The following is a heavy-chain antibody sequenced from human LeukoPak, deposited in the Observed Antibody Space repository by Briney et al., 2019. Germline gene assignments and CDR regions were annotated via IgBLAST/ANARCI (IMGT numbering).Heavy chain of an antibody. V-gene: IGHV3-48*01. J-gene: IGHJ4*02. CDR1: GFTFTTYM. CDR2: ISSDGGAI. Sequence: GGSLRLSCAASGFTFTTYMMNWVRQTPGKGLEGVSYISSDGGAIYYADSVKGRFTISRDNAQTSLYLQMNNLRAEDTAVYYCVRELSYWGQGALVTVSS. CDR3: VRELSY. D-gene: IGHD3-10*01.